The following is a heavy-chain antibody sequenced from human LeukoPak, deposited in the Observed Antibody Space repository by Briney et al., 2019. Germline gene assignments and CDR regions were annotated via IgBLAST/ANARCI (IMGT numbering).Heavy chain of an antibody. CDR2: ISSSSSTI. D-gene: IGHD1-26*01. V-gene: IGHV3-48*01. Sequence: GGSPRLSCAASGFTFSSYSMNWVRQAPGKGLEWVSYISSSSSTIYYADSVKGRFTISRDNAKNSLYLQMNSLRAEDTAVYYCARSNQWELLQLDYWGQGTLVTVSS. CDR3: ARSNQWELLQLDY. J-gene: IGHJ4*02. CDR1: GFTFSSYS.